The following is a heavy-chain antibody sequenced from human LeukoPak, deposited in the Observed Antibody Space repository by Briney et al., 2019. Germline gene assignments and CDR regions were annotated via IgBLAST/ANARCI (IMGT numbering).Heavy chain of an antibody. Sequence: TPSETLSLTCTVSGGSISSYYWSWIRQPPGKGLEWIGYIYYSGSTNYNPSLKSRVTISVDTSKNQFSLKLSSVTAADTAVYYCARGNRGYSYGASYYYYGMDVWGQGTTVTVSS. J-gene: IGHJ6*02. V-gene: IGHV4-59*12. CDR1: GGSISSYY. CDR3: ARGNRGYSYGASYYYYGMDV. CDR2: IYYSGST. D-gene: IGHD5-18*01.